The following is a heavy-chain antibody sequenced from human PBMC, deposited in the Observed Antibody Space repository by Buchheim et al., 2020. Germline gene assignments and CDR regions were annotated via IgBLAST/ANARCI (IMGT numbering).Heavy chain of an antibody. CDR1: GYTFTSYG. V-gene: IGHV1-18*01. D-gene: IGHD2-15*01. J-gene: IGHJ4*02. Sequence: QVQLVQSGAEVKKPGASVKVSCKASGYTFTSYGITWVRQAPGQGLEWMGWISCYNGNTNYAQKLQGRVTMTTDTSTRTAYMELRSLTSDDTAVYYCARDDIVVVVAATGLYFDYWGQGTL. CDR2: ISCYNGNT. CDR3: ARDDIVVVVAATGLYFDY.